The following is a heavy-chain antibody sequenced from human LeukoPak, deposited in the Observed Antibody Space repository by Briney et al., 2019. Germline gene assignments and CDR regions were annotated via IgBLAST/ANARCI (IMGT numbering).Heavy chain of an antibody. Sequence: PGGSLRLSCAASGFTFSDYAMHWVRQAPGKGLEWVAVMLHDGSNQYYAASVKGRFTISRDYSKNTLFLQINSLRIEDTAVYYCAKDNYGLDVWGQGTTVTVS. CDR1: GFTFSDYA. CDR2: MLHDGSNQ. J-gene: IGHJ6*02. CDR3: AKDNYGLDV. V-gene: IGHV3-30-3*01.